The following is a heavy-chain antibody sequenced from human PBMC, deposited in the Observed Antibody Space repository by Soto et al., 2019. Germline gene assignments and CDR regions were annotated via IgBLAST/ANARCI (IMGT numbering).Heavy chain of an antibody. J-gene: IGHJ4*02. D-gene: IGHD2-2*01. CDR2: DYYSRCA. CDR3: ARVNVVVPPTGHYYAY. Sequence: SETLSLTCTVSGGFLSRGDYNLSWLRQPPGRGLEYMGYDYYSRCANYPRSLSRRLTVSLDTCKTLFSLSLSRVTSPDTAIYYCARVNVVVPPTGHYYAYWTQGSRVPVSS. CDR1: GGFLSRGDYN. V-gene: IGHV4-61*08.